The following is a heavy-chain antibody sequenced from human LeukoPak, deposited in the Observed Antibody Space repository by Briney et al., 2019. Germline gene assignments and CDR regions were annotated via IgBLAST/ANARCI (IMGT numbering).Heavy chain of an antibody. J-gene: IGHJ6*02. Sequence: SETLSLTCTVSGGSISSSSYYWGWIRQPPGKGLEWIGSIYYSGSTYYNPSLKSRVTISVDTSKNQFSLKLSSVTAADTAVYYCASSSIAARPYYYYGMDVWGQGTTVTVSS. V-gene: IGHV4-39*07. CDR1: GGSISSSSYY. CDR3: ASSSIAARPYYYYGMDV. D-gene: IGHD6-6*01. CDR2: IYYSGST.